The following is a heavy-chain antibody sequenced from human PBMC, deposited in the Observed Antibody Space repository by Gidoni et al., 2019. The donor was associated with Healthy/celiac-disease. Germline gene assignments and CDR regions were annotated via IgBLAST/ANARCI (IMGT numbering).Heavy chain of an antibody. Sequence: EVQLVESGGGLVQPGGSLRLSCAASGFTFSSHWLHWVRQVPGKGLVWVSRINSDVGSTSYADSVKGRFTIYRDNAKNTLYLQMNSLRGEDTAVYFCARRYDCGGDCPFDYWGQGTLVTVSS. D-gene: IGHD2-21*02. CDR1: GFTFSSHW. CDR3: ARRYDCGGDCPFDY. CDR2: INSDVGST. V-gene: IGHV3-74*01. J-gene: IGHJ4*02.